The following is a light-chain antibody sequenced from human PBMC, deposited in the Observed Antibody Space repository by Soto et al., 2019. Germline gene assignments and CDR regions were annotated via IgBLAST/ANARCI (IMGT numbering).Light chain of an antibody. Sequence: DIQMTQSPSSLSAFVGDRVTISCRASPGISNSVAWYQQKPGKVPKVLIYDASTLQSGVPSRFSGSGSGTDLTLTISSLQSEDVAIFYCQKYNSFLGTFCPWTKVDIK. V-gene: IGKV1-27*01. CDR1: PGISNS. J-gene: IGKJ3*01. CDR3: QKYNSFLGT. CDR2: DAS.